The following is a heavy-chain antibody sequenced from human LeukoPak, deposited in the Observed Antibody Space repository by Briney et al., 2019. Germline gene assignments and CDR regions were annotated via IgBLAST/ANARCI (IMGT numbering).Heavy chain of an antibody. CDR3: ARGLQWLDHFDY. D-gene: IGHD6-19*01. V-gene: IGHV4-59*01. J-gene: IGHJ4*02. CDR2: IYYSGST. Sequence: PSETLSLTCAIYGGSFSGYYWSWIRQPPGKGLEWIGYIYYSGSTNYNPSLKSRVTISVDTSKNQFSLKLSSVTAADTAVYYCARGLQWLDHFDYWGQGTLVTVSS. CDR1: GGSFSGYY.